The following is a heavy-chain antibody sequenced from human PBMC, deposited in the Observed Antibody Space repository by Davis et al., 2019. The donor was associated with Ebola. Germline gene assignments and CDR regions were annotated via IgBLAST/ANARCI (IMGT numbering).Heavy chain of an antibody. V-gene: IGHV1-18*04. CDR2: ISAYNGNT. CDR3: ARDAYCTGGVCYTTGYYYYGMDV. J-gene: IGHJ6*02. D-gene: IGHD2-8*02. Sequence: ASVKVSCKASGYTFTSYYMHWVRQAPGQGLEWMGWISAYNGNTNYAQKLQGRVTMTTDTSTSTAYMELRSLRYDDTAVYYCARDAYCTGGVCYTTGYYYYGMDVWGQGTTVTVSS. CDR1: GYTFTSYY.